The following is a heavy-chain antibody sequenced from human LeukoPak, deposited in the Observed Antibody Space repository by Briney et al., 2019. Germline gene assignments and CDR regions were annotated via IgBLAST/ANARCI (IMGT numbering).Heavy chain of an antibody. CDR1: SSYG. CDR2: IYYSGST. D-gene: IGHD3-16*02. Sequence: SSYGMHWVRQAPGKGLEWIGSIYYSGSTYYNPSLKSRVTISVDTSKNQFSLKLSSVTAADTAVYYCARDWLYSKGYWGQGTLVTVSS. V-gene: IGHV4-39*07. J-gene: IGHJ4*02. CDR3: ARDWLYSKGY.